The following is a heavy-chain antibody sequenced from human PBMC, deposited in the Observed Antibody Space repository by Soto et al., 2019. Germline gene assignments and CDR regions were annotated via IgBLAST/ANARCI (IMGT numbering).Heavy chain of an antibody. D-gene: IGHD3-10*01. CDR1: GGSISSTTYY. CDR3: VRPLGGSSYYFGY. Sequence: SETLSLTCIVSGGSISSTTYYWGWIRQPPGKGLEWIGGIYYTGSAYYSPSLKSRVTMSVDTSKNQFSLKLSSVTAADTAVYYCVRPLGGSSYYFGYWGQGTLVTVSS. V-gene: IGHV4-39*01. CDR2: IYYTGSA. J-gene: IGHJ4*02.